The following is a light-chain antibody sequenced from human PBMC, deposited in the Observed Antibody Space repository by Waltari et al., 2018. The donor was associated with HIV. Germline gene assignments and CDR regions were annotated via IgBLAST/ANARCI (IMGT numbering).Light chain of an antibody. CDR3: QQYINSPPYT. J-gene: IGKJ2*01. V-gene: IGKV3-15*01. CDR2: GTS. Sequence: GERVTLSCRASQSLSGDLAWYQQKPGQAPRLLIYGTSSRATDIPARFSGSGSGTDYSLTISSLQSEDTAVYYCQQYINSPPYTFGQGTKLEIK. CDR1: QSLSGD.